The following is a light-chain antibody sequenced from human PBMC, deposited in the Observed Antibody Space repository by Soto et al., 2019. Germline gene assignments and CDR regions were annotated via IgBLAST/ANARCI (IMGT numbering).Light chain of an antibody. Sequence: EIVLTPSPGTLSLSPVERATLSCRASQSVSNTYLAWYQPKPGQAPRLLIYDASSRATGIPDRFSGSGSGTDFTLTISRLEPEDFAVYYCQQYGRSPGLFTFGPGTKVDIK. CDR1: QSVSNTY. J-gene: IGKJ3*01. CDR3: QQYGRSPGLFT. V-gene: IGKV3-20*01. CDR2: DAS.